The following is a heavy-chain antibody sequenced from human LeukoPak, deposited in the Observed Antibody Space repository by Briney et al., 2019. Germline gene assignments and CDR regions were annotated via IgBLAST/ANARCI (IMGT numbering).Heavy chain of an antibody. J-gene: IGHJ5*02. V-gene: IGHV3-23*01. CDR2: ISGSGGST. CDR3: ARDRPAAYYDFWSGPFPAVNWFDP. Sequence: GGSLRLSCAASGFTFSSYAMSWVRQAPGKGLEWVSAISGSGGSTYYADSVKGRFTISRDNAKNSLYLQMNSLRAEDTALYYCARDRPAAYYDFWSGPFPAVNWFDPWGQGTLVTVSS. D-gene: IGHD3-3*01. CDR1: GFTFSSYA.